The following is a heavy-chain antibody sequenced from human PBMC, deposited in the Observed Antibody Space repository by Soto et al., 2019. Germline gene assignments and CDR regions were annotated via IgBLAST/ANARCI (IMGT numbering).Heavy chain of an antibody. D-gene: IGHD6-13*01. J-gene: IGHJ4*02. CDR2: IIPNFGTP. Sequence: QVVLVQSGAEVKKPGSSVKVSCKSSGGTFSSYGFNWVRQAPGQGPEWMGMIIPNFGTPKYAQKFQGRVTITTGDSTMTVYMELSSLRSEDSAVYCCARGSRSSSYDYWGQGTLVTVSS. V-gene: IGHV1-69*18. CDR3: ARGSRSSSYDY. CDR1: GGTFSSYG.